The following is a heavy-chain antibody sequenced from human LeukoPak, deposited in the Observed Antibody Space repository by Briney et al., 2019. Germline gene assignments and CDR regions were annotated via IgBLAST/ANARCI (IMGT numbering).Heavy chain of an antibody. J-gene: IGHJ3*02. CDR2: ISAYNGNT. CDR1: GYTFTSYG. Sequence: ASVKVSCKASGYTFTSYGISWVRQAPGQGLEWMGWISAYNGNTNYAQKFQGRVTMTRDTSISTAYMELSRLRSDDTAVYYCARYDLDDAFDIWGQGTLVTVSS. CDR3: ARYDLDDAFDI. D-gene: IGHD1-1*01. V-gene: IGHV1-18*01.